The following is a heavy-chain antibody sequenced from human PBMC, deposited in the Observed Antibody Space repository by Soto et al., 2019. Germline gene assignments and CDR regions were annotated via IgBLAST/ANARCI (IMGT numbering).Heavy chain of an antibody. CDR2: IYYSGST. J-gene: IGHJ3*02. Sequence: PSETLSLTCTVSGGSISSGGYYWSWIRQHPGRGLEWIGYIYYSGSTSYNPSLKSRVAMSVDTSKNQFSLKLNSVTAADTAVYFCARDYGDYTFDAFDIWGQGTMVTVSS. D-gene: IGHD4-17*01. V-gene: IGHV4-31*02. CDR1: GGSISSGGYY. CDR3: ARDYGDYTFDAFDI.